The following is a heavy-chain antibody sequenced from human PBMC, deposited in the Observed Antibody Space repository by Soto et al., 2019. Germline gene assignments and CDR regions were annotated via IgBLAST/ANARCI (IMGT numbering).Heavy chain of an antibody. V-gene: IGHV3-30-3*01. CDR3: ASRVTILGMDV. CDR1: GFTFSSYA. J-gene: IGHJ6*02. D-gene: IGHD3-10*01. CDR2: ISYDGSNK. Sequence: PGGSLRLSCAASGFTFSSYAMHWVRHAPGKGLEWVAVISYDGSNKYYADSVKGRFTISRDNSKNTLYLQMNSLRAEDTAVYYCASRVTILGMDVWGQGTTVTVSS.